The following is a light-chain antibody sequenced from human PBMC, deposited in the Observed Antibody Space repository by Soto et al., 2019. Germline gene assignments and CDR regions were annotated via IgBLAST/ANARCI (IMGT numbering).Light chain of an antibody. J-gene: IGLJ1*01. V-gene: IGLV2-11*01. CDR2: DVH. CDR3: SSYADIYTFV. Sequence: QSVLTQPRSVSGSPGHSVAISCTGTSSDVGKYNFVSWYQQHPGTAPKLIIYDVHRRPSGVPDRFSGSKSGNTASLTISGLQSEDEAHYFCSSYADIYTFVFGSGTKVTVL. CDR1: SSDVGKYNF.